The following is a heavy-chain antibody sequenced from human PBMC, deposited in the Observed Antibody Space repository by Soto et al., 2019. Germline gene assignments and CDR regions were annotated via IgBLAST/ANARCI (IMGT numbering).Heavy chain of an antibody. Sequence: SETLSLTCTVSGASISSGGYYWSWIRQHPGKGLQWIGHIYSSGSPYYNPSLTSRVTISVDTSKSQFTLKVTSVTAADTAIYFCARDVQHQLPRYSPYSLHVSRPATTVTLSS. V-gene: IGHV4-31*03. CDR2: IYSSGSP. CDR3: ARDVQHQLPRYSPYSLHV. J-gene: IGHJ6*02. CDR1: GASISSGGYY. D-gene: IGHD2-15*01.